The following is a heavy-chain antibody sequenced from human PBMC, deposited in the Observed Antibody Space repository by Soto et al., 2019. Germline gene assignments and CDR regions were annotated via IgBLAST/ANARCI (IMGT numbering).Heavy chain of an antibody. CDR3: ARANTYSYGYEFDH. CDR2: INPSGGST. V-gene: IGHV1-46*01. CDR1: GYTLTNYY. Sequence: QVQLVQSGAEVKKPGASVKVSCMASGYTLTNYYMHWVRQAPGQGLEWMGIINPSGGSTNYAQKFQGGVTMTSDTSTSNVYMELMSLRSEDTAVYYCARANTYSYGYEFDHWGQGTLVTVSS. D-gene: IGHD5-18*01. J-gene: IGHJ4*02.